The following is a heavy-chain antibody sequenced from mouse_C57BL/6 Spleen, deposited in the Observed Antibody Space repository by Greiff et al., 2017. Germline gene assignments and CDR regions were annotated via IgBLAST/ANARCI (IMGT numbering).Heavy chain of an antibody. Sequence: QVQLQQPGAELVKPGASVKMSCKASGYTFTSYWITWVKQRPGQGLEWIGDIYPGSGSTNSNEKFKSKATLTVDTSSSTAYMQLSSLTSEDSAVYYCARWNYYGSSYCYFDYWGQGTTLTVSS. V-gene: IGHV1-55*01. D-gene: IGHD1-1*01. CDR3: ARWNYYGSSYCYFDY. CDR1: GYTFTSYW. J-gene: IGHJ2*01. CDR2: IYPGSGST.